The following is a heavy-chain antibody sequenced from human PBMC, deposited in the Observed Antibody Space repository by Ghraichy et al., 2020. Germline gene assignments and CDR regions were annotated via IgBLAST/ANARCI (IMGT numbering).Heavy chain of an antibody. CDR1: GFTFGDYA. J-gene: IGHJ6*02. D-gene: IGHD3-10*01. Sequence: GGSLRLSCTASGFTFGDYAMSWFRQAPGKGLEWVGFIRSKAYGGTTEYAASVKGRFTISRDDSKSIAYLQMNSLKTEDTAVYYCMRFSWGGSGTPSYYFYGMDVGGQGTTVTVSS. CDR3: MRFSWGGSGTPSYYFYGMDV. CDR2: IRSKAYGGTT. V-gene: IGHV3-49*03.